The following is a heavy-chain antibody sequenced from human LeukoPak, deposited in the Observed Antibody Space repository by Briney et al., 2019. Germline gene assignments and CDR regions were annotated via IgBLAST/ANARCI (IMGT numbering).Heavy chain of an antibody. CDR2: INPSGGST. J-gene: IGHJ6*03. V-gene: IGHV1-46*01. CDR3: ARDQAHEYSSGLYGGYYYYYMDV. D-gene: IGHD6-19*01. CDR1: GYTFTSYY. Sequence: ASVKVSCKASGYTFTSYYMHWVRQAPGQGLEWMGIINPSGGSTSYAQKFQGRVTMTRDMSTSTVYMELSSLRSEDTAVYYCARDQAHEYSSGLYGGYYYYYMDVWGKGATVTISS.